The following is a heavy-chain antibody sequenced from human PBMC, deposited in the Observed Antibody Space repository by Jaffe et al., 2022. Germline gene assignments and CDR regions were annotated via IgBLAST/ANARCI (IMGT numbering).Heavy chain of an antibody. CDR3: ARELTIFGVVIVGAFDI. J-gene: IGHJ3*02. V-gene: IGHV1-3*01. Sequence: QVQLVQSGAEVKKPGASVKVSCKASGYTFTSYAMHWVRQAPGQRLEWMGWINAGNGNTKYSQKFQGRVTITRDTSASTAYMELSSLRSEDTAVYYCARELTIFGVVIVGAFDIWGQGTMVTVSS. CDR1: GYTFTSYA. D-gene: IGHD3-3*01. CDR2: INAGNGNT.